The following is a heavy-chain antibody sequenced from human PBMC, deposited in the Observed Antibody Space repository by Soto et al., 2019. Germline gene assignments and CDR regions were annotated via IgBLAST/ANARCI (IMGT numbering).Heavy chain of an antibody. CDR2: ISYDGSNK. CDR1: GFTFSSYA. Sequence: GGSLRLSCAASGFTFSSYAMHWVRQAPGKGLEWVAVISYDGSNKYYADSVKGRFTISRDNSKNTLSLQMNSLRVDDTAVYYCAKRNEYYYYYGMDVWGQGTTVTVSS. V-gene: IGHV3-30-3*02. D-gene: IGHD1-1*01. J-gene: IGHJ6*02. CDR3: AKRNEYYYYYGMDV.